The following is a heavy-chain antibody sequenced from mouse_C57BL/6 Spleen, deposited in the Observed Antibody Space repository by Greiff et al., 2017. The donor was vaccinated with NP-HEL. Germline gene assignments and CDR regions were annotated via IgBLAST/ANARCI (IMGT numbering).Heavy chain of an antibody. CDR1: GYTFTSYW. V-gene: IGHV1-64*01. J-gene: IGHJ2*01. Sequence: VQLQQPGAELVKPGASVKLSCKASGYTFTSYWMHWVKQRPGQGLEWIGMIHPNSGSTNYNEKFKSKATLTVDKSSSTAYMQLSSLTSEDSAVYYCARRGYGSSYVDWGQGTTLTVSS. D-gene: IGHD1-1*01. CDR3: ARRGYGSSYVD. CDR2: IHPNSGST.